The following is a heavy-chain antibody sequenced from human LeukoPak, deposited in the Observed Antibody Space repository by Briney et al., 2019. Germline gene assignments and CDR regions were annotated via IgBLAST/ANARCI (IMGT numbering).Heavy chain of an antibody. D-gene: IGHD2-2*01. CDR1: GFTFSSYA. CDR3: ARGDIVVVPAAISIDY. Sequence: GRSLRLSCAASGFTFSSYAMHWVRQAPGKGLEWVAVISCDGSNKYYADSVKGRFTISRDNSKNTLYLQMNSLRAEDTAVYYCARGDIVVVPAAISIDYWGQGTLVTVSS. CDR2: ISCDGSNK. J-gene: IGHJ4*02. V-gene: IGHV3-30*04.